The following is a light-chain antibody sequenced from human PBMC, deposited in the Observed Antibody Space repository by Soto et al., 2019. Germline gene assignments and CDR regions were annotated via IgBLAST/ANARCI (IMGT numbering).Light chain of an antibody. CDR3: QVWDISSDHPV. J-gene: IGLJ2*01. CDR2: YDS. CDR1: NIGSKS. V-gene: IGLV3-21*04. Sequence: SYGLTQPPSVSVAPGKTATITCGGDNIGSKSVHWYQQKSGQAPVLVIYYDSDRPSGIPERFSGSNSGNTATLTISRVEAGDEADYCCQVWDISSDHPVFGGGTKLTVL.